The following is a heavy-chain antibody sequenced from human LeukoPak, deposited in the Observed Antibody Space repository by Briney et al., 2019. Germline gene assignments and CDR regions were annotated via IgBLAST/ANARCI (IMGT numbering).Heavy chain of an antibody. D-gene: IGHD3-3*01. J-gene: IGHJ4*02. CDR1: GFTFSSYA. V-gene: IGHV3-23*01. Sequence: GGSLRLSCAASGFTFSSYAMSWVRQAPGKGLEWVSGISGSGDNTYYADSVKGRFTISRDNSRNTLYLQMNSLRAEDTAVYYCAKDDDFWSGSLGLFDYWGQGTLVTVSS. CDR2: ISGSGDNT. CDR3: AKDDDFWSGSLGLFDY.